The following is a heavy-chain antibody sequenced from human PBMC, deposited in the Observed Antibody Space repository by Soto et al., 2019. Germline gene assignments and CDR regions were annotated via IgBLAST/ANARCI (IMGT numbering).Heavy chain of an antibody. CDR3: ARGVAGSGFDL. V-gene: IGHV6-1*01. CDR1: GDSVSSNTAA. Sequence: SQTHPLTCAICGDSVSSNTAAWNWIKSSPSRGLEWLGRTYYRSNWRHDYAVSVKSRITVNPDTSKNHFSLQLNSVTPDDTAVYYCARGVAGSGFDLWGQGTLVTVSS. CDR2: TYYRSNWRH. J-gene: IGHJ4*02. D-gene: IGHD6-19*01.